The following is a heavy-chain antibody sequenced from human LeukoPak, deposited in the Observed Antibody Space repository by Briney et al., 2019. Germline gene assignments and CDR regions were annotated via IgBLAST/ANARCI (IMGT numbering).Heavy chain of an antibody. V-gene: IGHV2-70*11. CDR1: GFSLSTSGMC. J-gene: IGHJ6*03. Sequence: SGLALVKPTQTLTLTCTFSGFSLSTSGMCVSWIRQPPGKALEWLARIDWDDDKYYSTSLKTRLTISKDTSKNQVVLTMTNMDPVDTATYYCARIRAYCSSTSCYGYYYYYMDVWGKGTTVTVSS. CDR3: ARIRAYCSSTSCYGYYYYYMDV. D-gene: IGHD2-2*01. CDR2: IDWDDDK.